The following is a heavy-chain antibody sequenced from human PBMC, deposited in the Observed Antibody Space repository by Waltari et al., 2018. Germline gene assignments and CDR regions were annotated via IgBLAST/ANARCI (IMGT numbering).Heavy chain of an antibody. Sequence: EVQLVESGGGLVQPGGSLRLSCAASGFTCSSYWRHWVRRAPGKGLAWVSRINSEGSSTSYADSVMGRFTISRDNAKNTLYLQMNSLSVDDTAVYYCAELSSSVFVIWGQGTMVTVSS. CDR2: INSEGSST. CDR1: GFTCSSYW. J-gene: IGHJ3*02. D-gene: IGHD1-7*01. V-gene: IGHV3-74*01. CDR3: AELSSSVFVI.